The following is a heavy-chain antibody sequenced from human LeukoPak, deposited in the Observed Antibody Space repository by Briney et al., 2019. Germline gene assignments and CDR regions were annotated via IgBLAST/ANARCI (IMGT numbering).Heavy chain of an antibody. V-gene: IGHV3-23*01. CDR2: ISGNGGST. J-gene: IGHJ4*02. D-gene: IGHD3-10*01. Sequence: GGSLKLSCAASGFTFSSYAMSWVRQAPGKGLEWVSAISGNGGSTYYADSVKGRFTISRDNSKNTLYLQMNSLRAEDTAVYYCAKGYHGSGYFDYWGQGALVTVSS. CDR1: GFTFSSYA. CDR3: AKGYHGSGYFDY.